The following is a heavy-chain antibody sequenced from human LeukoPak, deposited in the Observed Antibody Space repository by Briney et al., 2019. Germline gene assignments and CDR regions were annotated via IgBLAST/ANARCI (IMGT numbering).Heavy chain of an antibody. D-gene: IGHD3-9*01. V-gene: IGHV1-69*04. CDR2: IIPILGIA. CDR3: ARGGPYYDILTGSQGYFDY. CDR1: GGTFSSYA. J-gene: IGHJ4*02. Sequence: SVKVSCKASGGTFSSYAISWVRQAPGQGLEWMGRIIPILGIANYAQKFQGRVTITADKSTSTAYMELSSLRSEDTAVYYCARGGPYYDILTGSQGYFDYWGQGTLVIVSS.